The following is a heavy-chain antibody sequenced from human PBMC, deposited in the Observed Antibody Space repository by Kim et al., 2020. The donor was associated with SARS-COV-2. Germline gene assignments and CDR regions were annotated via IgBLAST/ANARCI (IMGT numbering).Heavy chain of an antibody. V-gene: IGHV4-39*01. J-gene: IGHJ4*02. Sequence: SETLSLTCTVSGGSISSSIYYWGWIRQPPGKGLEWIGSIYYSGSTYYNPSLKSRVTISVDTSKNQFSLKLSSVTAADTAVYYCARRPSSFRATEYYFDYWGQGTLVTLSS. CDR1: GGSISSSIYY. CDR3: ARRPSSFRATEYYFDY. D-gene: IGHD6-13*01. CDR2: IYYSGST.